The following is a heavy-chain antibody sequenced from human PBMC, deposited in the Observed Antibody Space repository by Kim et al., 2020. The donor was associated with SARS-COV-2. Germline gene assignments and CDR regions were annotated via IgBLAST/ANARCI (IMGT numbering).Heavy chain of an antibody. CDR3: ARDHGSGYCSSTSCPSTGAFDI. J-gene: IGHJ3*02. CDR2: IYSGGST. CDR1: GFTVSSNY. Sequence: GGSLRLSCAASGFTVSSNYMSWVRQAPGKGLEWVSVIYSGGSTYYADSVTGRFTISRDTSKNTLYLHMNSLRAEDTAVYYCARDHGSGYCSSTSCPSTGAFDIWGQGTMVTVSS. V-gene: IGHV3-53*01. D-gene: IGHD2-2*01.